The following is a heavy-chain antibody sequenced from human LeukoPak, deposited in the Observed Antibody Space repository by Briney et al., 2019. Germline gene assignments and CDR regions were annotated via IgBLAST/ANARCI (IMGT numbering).Heavy chain of an antibody. J-gene: IGHJ4*02. D-gene: IGHD6-13*01. CDR2: IYYSGST. Sequence: SETLSLTCTVSGGSISSSSYYWGWIRQPPGKGLEWIGSIYYSGSTYYNPSLKSRVTISVDTSKNQFSLKLSSVTAADTAVYYCAREAAAAGIVWGQGTLVTVSS. CDR3: AREAAAAGIV. CDR1: GGSISSSSYY. V-gene: IGHV4-39*02.